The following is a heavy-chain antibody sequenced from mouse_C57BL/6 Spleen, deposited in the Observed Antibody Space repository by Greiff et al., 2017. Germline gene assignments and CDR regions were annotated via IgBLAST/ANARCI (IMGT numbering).Heavy chain of an antibody. CDR2: ISYDGSN. Sequence: EVQLQQSGPGLVKPSQSLSLTCSVTGYSITSGYYWNWIRQFPGNKLEWMGYISYDGSNNYNPSLKNRISITRDTSKNQFFLKLNSVTTEDTATYYCARKDDYDYDGFAYWGQGTLVTVSA. D-gene: IGHD2-4*01. CDR1: GYSITSGYY. CDR3: ARKDDYDYDGFAY. V-gene: IGHV3-6*01. J-gene: IGHJ3*01.